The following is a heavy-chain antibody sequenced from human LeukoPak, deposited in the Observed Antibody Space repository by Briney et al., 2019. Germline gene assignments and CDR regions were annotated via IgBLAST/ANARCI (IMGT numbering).Heavy chain of an antibody. CDR1: GFTFNIYA. V-gene: IGHV3-30*01. Sequence: PGGSLRLSCAASGFTFNIYAMSWVRQAPGKGLEWVSLISSGGTYEYYADSVKGRFTISRDNSKNTLYLQLNSLRAEDTAVYYCARDSTYYYDSGSSGPHYFDNWGQGTLVTVSS. CDR3: ARDSTYYYDSGSSGPHYFDN. J-gene: IGHJ4*02. CDR2: ISSGGTYE. D-gene: IGHD3-10*01.